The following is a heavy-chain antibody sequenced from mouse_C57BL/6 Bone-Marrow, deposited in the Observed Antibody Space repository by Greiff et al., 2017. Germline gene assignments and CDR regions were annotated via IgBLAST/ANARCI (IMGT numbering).Heavy chain of an antibody. V-gene: IGHV1-63*01. CDR3: ARGGDYDPYAMDY. J-gene: IGHJ4*01. CDR2: IYPGGGYT. D-gene: IGHD2-4*01. Sequence: VQLQQSGAELVRPGTSVKMSCKASGYTFTNYWIGWAKQRPGHGLEWIGDIYPGGGYTNYNEKFKGKATLTADKSSSTAYMQFSSLTSKDSAIYYCARGGDYDPYAMDYWGQGTSVTVSS. CDR1: GYTFTNYW.